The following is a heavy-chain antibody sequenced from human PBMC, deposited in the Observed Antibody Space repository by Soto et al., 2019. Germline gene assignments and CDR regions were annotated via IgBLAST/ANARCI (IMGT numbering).Heavy chain of an antibody. Sequence: EVQVLESGGGLVQPGGSLRLSCEGSGFTVSSHAMTWIRQAPGKGPEWVSTITADGGPYYADSVKGRFAMSRDTSESTLYLQMNCLGAEDTAAYYCAPHVSCSGGSCQYDAFAIRGQGTIVTVSS. J-gene: IGHJ3*02. CDR3: APHVSCSGGSCQYDAFAI. D-gene: IGHD2-15*01. V-gene: IGHV3-23*01. CDR2: ITADGGP. CDR1: GFTVSSHA.